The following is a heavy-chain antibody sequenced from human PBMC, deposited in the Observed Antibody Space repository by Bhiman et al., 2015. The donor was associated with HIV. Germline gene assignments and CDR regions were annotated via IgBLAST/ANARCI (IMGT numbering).Heavy chain of an antibody. Sequence: EVRLVESGGGLVQPGGSLRLSCAASGFTFNNYEMNWVRQAPGKGLEWVSYISSSGNIIYYADSVKGRFTVSRDNARKTLYLQMNSLRVEDTAVYYCARDESQGAFDIWGQGTMVTVSS. V-gene: IGHV3-48*03. CDR1: GFTFNNYE. CDR2: ISSSGNII. J-gene: IGHJ3*02. CDR3: ARDESQGAFDI.